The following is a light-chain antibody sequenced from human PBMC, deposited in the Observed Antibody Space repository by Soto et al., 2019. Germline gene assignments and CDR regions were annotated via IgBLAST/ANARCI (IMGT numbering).Light chain of an antibody. CDR3: QQYAMSPRT. CDR1: QSVASSY. J-gene: IGKJ4*01. CDR2: GAT. Sequence: DIVLTQSPGTLSLSPGERATLTCRASQSVASSYLAWYQQKPGQAPRLLIYGATVGATAIPDRFHGSGTGTDFTLTISRLEPEDFAVYYCQQYAMSPRTFGGGAKVEMK. V-gene: IGKV3-20*01.